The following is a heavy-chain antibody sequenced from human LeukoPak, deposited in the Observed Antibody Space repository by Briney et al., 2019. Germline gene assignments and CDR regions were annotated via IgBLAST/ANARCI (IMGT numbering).Heavy chain of an antibody. CDR1: GYTLTSYG. J-gene: IGHJ4*02. CDR2: ISAYNGNT. Sequence: ASVKVSCKASGYTLTSYGINWVRQAPGQGLEWMGWISAYNGNTNYAQRLQGRVTMTTDTSTSTAYMELGSLRSDDTAVYYCARDFDQYSGRFGGFGHDFWGQGTLVTVSS. D-gene: IGHD1-26*01. V-gene: IGHV1-18*01. CDR3: ARDFDQYSGRFGGFGHDF.